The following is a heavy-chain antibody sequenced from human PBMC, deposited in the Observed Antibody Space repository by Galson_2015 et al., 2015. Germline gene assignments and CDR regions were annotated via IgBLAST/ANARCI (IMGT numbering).Heavy chain of an antibody. CDR1: GGSISSGGYY. Sequence: TLSLTCTVSGGSISSGGYYWSWIRQHPGKGLEWIGYIYYSGSTYYNPSLKSRVTISVDTSKNQFSLKLSSVTAADTAVYYCARALRVIGNWNYVSPTVDYWGQGTLVTVSS. D-gene: IGHD1-7*01. V-gene: IGHV4-31*03. CDR3: ARALRVIGNWNYVSPTVDY. CDR2: IYYSGST. J-gene: IGHJ4*02.